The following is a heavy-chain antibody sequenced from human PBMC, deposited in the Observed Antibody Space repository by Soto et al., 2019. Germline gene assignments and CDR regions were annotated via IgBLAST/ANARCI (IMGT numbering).Heavy chain of an antibody. Sequence: QVQLVQSGAEVKKPGASVRVSCKASGYTFTSYYIHWVRQAPGKGLEWMEIVNPTGGSTNYAQKFQGRVTVTFDTSTSTVFMELNSLRYEDTAVYYCARHLAAGDSWGQGTLVTVSS. J-gene: IGHJ4*02. CDR2: VNPTGGST. CDR3: ARHLAAGDS. CDR1: GYTFTSYY. D-gene: IGHD6-25*01. V-gene: IGHV1-46*03.